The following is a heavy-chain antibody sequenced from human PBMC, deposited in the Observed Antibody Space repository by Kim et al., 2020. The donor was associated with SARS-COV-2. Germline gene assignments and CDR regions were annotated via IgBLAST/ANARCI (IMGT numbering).Heavy chain of an antibody. V-gene: IGHV4-39*01. D-gene: IGHD3-3*01. CDR3: AGSYDFWSNPYYYYDMDV. Sequence: KRRVTISVDTSKNQFSLKLSSVTAADTAVYYCAGSYDFWSNPYYYYDMDVWGQGTTVTVSS. J-gene: IGHJ6*02.